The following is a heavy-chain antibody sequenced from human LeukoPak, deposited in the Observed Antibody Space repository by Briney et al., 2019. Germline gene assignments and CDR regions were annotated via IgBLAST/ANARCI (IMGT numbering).Heavy chain of an antibody. CDR1: GFTFSRYW. V-gene: IGHV3-7*03. CDR2: INQGESAK. Sequence: GGSLRLSCAASGFTFSRYWMSWVRQAPGKGLEWVASINQGESAKFYADSVRGRFTVSRDNSKNTLYLQMNSLRAEDTAVYYCARRAGAYSHPYDYWGQGTLVTVSS. J-gene: IGHJ4*02. D-gene: IGHD4/OR15-4a*01. CDR3: ARRAGAYSHPYDY.